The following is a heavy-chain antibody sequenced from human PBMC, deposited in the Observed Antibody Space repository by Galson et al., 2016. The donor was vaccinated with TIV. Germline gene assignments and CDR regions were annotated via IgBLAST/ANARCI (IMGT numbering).Heavy chain of an antibody. CDR3: ARETAVSTYAFDI. CDR2: IFYTGST. D-gene: IGHD2/OR15-2a*01. Sequence: ETLSLTCSVSGGSISGHFWSWVRQPPGKGLEWLGYIFYTGSTNYNPSFKGRVSISVDTSKNRFSLTLTSATAADTATYYCARETAVSTYAFDIWGQGTMVTVSS. V-gene: IGHV4-59*11. CDR1: GGSISGHF. J-gene: IGHJ3*02.